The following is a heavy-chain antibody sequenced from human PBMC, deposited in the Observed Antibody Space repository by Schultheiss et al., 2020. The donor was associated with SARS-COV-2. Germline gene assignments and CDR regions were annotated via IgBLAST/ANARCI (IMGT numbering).Heavy chain of an antibody. Sequence: GGSLRLSCAASGFTFSSYSMNWVRQAPGKGLEWVSSISSSSSYIYYADSVKGRFTISRDNAKNSLYLQMNSLRAEDTAVYYCARDTRYCSGGSCYGYWGQGTLVTVSS. CDR1: GFTFSSYS. V-gene: IGHV3-21*01. CDR3: ARDTRYCSGGSCYGY. J-gene: IGHJ4*02. CDR2: ISSSSSYI. D-gene: IGHD2-15*01.